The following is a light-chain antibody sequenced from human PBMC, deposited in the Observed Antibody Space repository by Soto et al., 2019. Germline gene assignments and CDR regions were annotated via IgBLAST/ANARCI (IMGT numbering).Light chain of an antibody. CDR2: GAS. CDR1: QSVSSSY. J-gene: IGKJ5*01. CDR3: QQYGSLIT. V-gene: IGKV3-20*01. Sequence: EIVLTQSPGTLSLSPGEGATLSCRASQSVSSSYIAWYQQRPGQTPSLLIYGASNRATGIPDRFSGSGSGTDFTLTISRLEPEDFAVYYCQQYGSLITFGQGTRLRL.